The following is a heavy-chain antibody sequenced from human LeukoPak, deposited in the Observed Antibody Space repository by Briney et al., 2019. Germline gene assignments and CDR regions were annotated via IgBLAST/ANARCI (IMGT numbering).Heavy chain of an antibody. CDR1: GGSITSSPYY. CDR2: IYYSGTT. Sequence: LEALSVTRTVSGGSITSSPYYWGWIRQAPGKALEWIANIYYSGTTAYNPSLKSRVTISVDTPKNQFSLELTSVTAADTAVYYCARLSSVTYCSGGSCSRGGYDYWRQAAMLTVSS. CDR3: ARLSSVTYCSGGSCSRGGYDY. D-gene: IGHD2-15*01. V-gene: IGHV4-39*01. J-gene: IGHJ4*02.